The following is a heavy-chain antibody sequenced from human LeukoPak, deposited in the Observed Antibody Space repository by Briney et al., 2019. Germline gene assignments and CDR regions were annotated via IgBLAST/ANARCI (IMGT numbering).Heavy chain of an antibody. CDR1: GFTFSSYA. J-gene: IGHJ5*02. D-gene: IGHD3-22*01. CDR3: AKDSSTFYSDSSGYNR. V-gene: IGHV3-23*01. Sequence: GGSLRLSCAASGFTFSSYAMSWVRQAPGKGLEWVSIISGSGGSTYYADSVKGRFTISRDNSKNTLYLLMNSLRAEDTAVYYCAKDSSTFYSDSSGYNRWGQGTLVTVSS. CDR2: ISGSGGST.